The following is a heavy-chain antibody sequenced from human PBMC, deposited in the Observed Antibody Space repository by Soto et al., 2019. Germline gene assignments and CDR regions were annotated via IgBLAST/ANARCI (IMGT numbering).Heavy chain of an antibody. V-gene: IGHV3-21*01. J-gene: IGHJ4*02. CDR2: ISSDSSYI. CDR3: ARDQPGYSYGYGLGY. CDR1: GLTFSSYA. Sequence: PGGSLRLSCAASGLTFSSYAMSWVRQAPGKGLEWVSSISSDSSYIYYADSVKGRFTISRDNAKNSLYLQMNSLRAEDTAVYYCARDQPGYSYGYGLGYWGQGTLVTVSS. D-gene: IGHD5-18*01.